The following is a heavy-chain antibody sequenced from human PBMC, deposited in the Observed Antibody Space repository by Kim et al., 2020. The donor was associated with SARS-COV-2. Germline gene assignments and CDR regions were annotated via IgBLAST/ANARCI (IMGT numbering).Heavy chain of an antibody. V-gene: IGHV3-13*01. CDR1: GFTFSSYD. CDR2: IGTAGDT. Sequence: GGSLRLSCAASGFTFSSYDMHWVRQATGKGLEWVSVIGTAGDTYYLGSGKGRVTISRENAKNSLYLQMNSLRAGDTAVYYCAKATCDSSGYYSYFDYWGQGPLVTLSA. CDR3: AKATCDSSGYYSYFDY. D-gene: IGHD3-22*01. J-gene: IGHJ4*02.